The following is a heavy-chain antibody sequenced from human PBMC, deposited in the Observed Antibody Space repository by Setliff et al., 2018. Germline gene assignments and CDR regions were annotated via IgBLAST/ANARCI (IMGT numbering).Heavy chain of an antibody. D-gene: IGHD3-10*01. J-gene: IGHJ4*02. CDR2: INIGGGSA. CDR1: GYTFTSYY. V-gene: IGHV1-46*01. Sequence: ASVKVSCKASGYTFTSYYMYWLRQAPGQGPEWMGIINIGGGSASYAQKFQDRVPMTRDTSTSTVYLEVTSLRSEDTAVYYCARAGMASLNRKGVFEYWGQGTLVTVSS. CDR3: ARAGMASLNRKGVFEY.